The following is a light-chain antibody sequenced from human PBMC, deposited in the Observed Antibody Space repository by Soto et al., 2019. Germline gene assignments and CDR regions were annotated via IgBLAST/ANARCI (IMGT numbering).Light chain of an antibody. CDR1: QSLVYSDGNTY. Sequence: DTVLTQTPLSSPATLGQPASISCRSSQSLVYSDGNTYLSWLQQRPGQPPRLLIYQVSNRFSGVPDRFSGSGAGTDFTLTISRVEADDVGVYFCVQFAHFPRTFGQGTKVEI. CDR3: VQFAHFPRT. CDR2: QVS. J-gene: IGKJ1*01. V-gene: IGKV2-24*01.